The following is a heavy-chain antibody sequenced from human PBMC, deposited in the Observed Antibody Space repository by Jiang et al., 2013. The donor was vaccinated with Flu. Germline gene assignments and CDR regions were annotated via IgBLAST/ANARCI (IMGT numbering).Heavy chain of an antibody. CDR2: IHPGNGNT. J-gene: IGHJ4*02. D-gene: IGHD1/OR15-1a*01. CDR1: GYTFTKFT. Sequence: GAEVKKPGASVEVSCKTSGYTFTKFTMHWVRQAPGQRLEWMGWIHPGNGNTKYSQKFQGRVTITSDTSASTVYMELSGLRSEDTAVYFCARDDGTTWLQDSWGQGTLVTVSS. V-gene: IGHV1-3*01. CDR3: ARDDGTTWLQDS.